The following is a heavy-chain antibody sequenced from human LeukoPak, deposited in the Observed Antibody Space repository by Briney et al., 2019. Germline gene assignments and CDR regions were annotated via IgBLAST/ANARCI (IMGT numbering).Heavy chain of an antibody. Sequence: ASVKVSCTASGYTFTGYYMHWVRQAPGQGLEWMGRINPNSGGTNYAQKFQGRVTMTRDTSISTAYMELRSLRSDDTAVYYCASGPPGEYYYYYYGMDVWGQGTTVTVSS. V-gene: IGHV1-2*06. CDR2: INPNSGGT. CDR1: GYTFTGYY. D-gene: IGHD1-14*01. J-gene: IGHJ6*02. CDR3: ASGPPGEYYYYYYGMDV.